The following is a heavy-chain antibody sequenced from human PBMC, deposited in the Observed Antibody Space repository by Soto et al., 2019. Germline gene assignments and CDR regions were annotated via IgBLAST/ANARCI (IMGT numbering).Heavy chain of an antibody. CDR1: GFTFSSYA. CDR3: ARDRDIVVVPAAIDFDY. V-gene: IGHV3-30-3*01. J-gene: IGHJ4*02. Sequence: GGSLRLSCAASGFTFSSYAMHWVRQAPGKGLEWVAVISYDGSNKYYADSVKGRFTISRDNSKNTLYLQMNSLRAEDTAVYYCARDRDIVVVPAAIDFDYWGQGTLVTVSS. D-gene: IGHD2-2*01. CDR2: ISYDGSNK.